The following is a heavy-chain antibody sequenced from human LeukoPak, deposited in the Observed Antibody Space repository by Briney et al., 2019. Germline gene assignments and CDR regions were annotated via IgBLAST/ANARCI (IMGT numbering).Heavy chain of an antibody. CDR1: GYSIGSAYY. CDR3: ARDGGRGAAAV. J-gene: IGHJ4*02. D-gene: IGHD6-13*01. Sequence: SETLSLTCTVSGYSIGSAYYWGWIRQPAGKGLEWIGRVYTSGSTNYNPSLKSRVTISIDTSKNQFSLKLSSVTAADTAVYYCARDGGRGAAAVWGQGTLVTVSS. V-gene: IGHV4-61*02. CDR2: VYTSGST.